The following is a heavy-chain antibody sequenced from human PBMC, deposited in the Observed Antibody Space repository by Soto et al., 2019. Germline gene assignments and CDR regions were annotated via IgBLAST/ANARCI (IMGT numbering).Heavy chain of an antibody. V-gene: IGHV3-48*02. CDR1: VFTFISCS. CDR3: AKYCSSDVCFDY. Sequence: PGWSLRLSCASSVFTFISCSMNWVRQAPGKGLEWVSFISGSGDTKYYADSVKGRFTISRDNAKNSLYLQMSSLRDEDTAVYYCAKYCSSDVCFDYWGQGTLVTVSS. CDR2: ISGSGDTK. D-gene: IGHD2-8*01. J-gene: IGHJ4*02.